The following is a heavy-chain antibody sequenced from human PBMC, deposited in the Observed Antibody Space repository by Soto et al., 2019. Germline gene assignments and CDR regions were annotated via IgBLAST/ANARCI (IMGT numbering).Heavy chain of an antibody. Sequence: SETLSLTCAVSGGSISSSNWWSWVRQPPGKGLEWIGEIYHSGSTNYNPSLKSRVTISVDKSKNQFSLKLSSVTAADTAVYYCARVERIAALRYYYGMDVWGQGTTVTVSS. CDR3: ARVERIAALRYYYGMDV. J-gene: IGHJ6*02. V-gene: IGHV4-4*02. CDR1: GGSISSSNW. D-gene: IGHD6-6*01. CDR2: IYHSGST.